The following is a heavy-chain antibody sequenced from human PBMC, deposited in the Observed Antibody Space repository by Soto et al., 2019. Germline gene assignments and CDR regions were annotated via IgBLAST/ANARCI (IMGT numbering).Heavy chain of an antibody. Sequence: QVQLVESGGGVVQPGRSLRLSCAASGFTFSSYGMHWVRQAPGKGLEWVAVISYDGSNKYYADSVKGRFTISRDNSKNTLYLQMNSLRAEDTAVYYCAKDLSDSSGYYYSWYFDLWGRGTLVTVSS. CDR3: AKDLSDSSGYYYSWYFDL. V-gene: IGHV3-30*18. J-gene: IGHJ2*01. CDR2: ISYDGSNK. D-gene: IGHD3-22*01. CDR1: GFTFSSYG.